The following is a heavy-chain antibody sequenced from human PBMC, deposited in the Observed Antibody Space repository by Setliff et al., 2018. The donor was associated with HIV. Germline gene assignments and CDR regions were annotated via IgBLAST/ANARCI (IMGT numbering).Heavy chain of an antibody. CDR3: ARANIYSDAFDI. CDR2: LNTETGNS. CDR1: GYTLTTYG. D-gene: IGHD2-21*01. V-gene: IGHV7-4-1*02. J-gene: IGHJ3*02. Sequence: GASVKVSCKASGYTLTTYGISWVRQAPGQGLQWMGWLNTETGNSMYAQGFTGRFVFSLDTSVNTAYLQITTLKAEDSAVYYCARANIYSDAFDIWGQGTMVTVSS.